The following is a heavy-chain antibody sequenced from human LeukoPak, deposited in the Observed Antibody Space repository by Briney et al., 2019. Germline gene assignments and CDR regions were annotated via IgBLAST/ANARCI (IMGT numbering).Heavy chain of an antibody. D-gene: IGHD2/OR15-2a*01. CDR1: GGTFSSYA. V-gene: IGHV1-69*04. CDR3: ARSFSTAHTPDY. CDR2: IIPILGIA. J-gene: IGHJ4*02. Sequence: SVKVSCKASGGTFSSYAISWVRQAPGQGLEWMGRIIPILGIANYAQKFQGRVTITADKSTSTAYMELSSLRSEDTAVYYCARSFSTAHTPDYWGQGTLVTVSS.